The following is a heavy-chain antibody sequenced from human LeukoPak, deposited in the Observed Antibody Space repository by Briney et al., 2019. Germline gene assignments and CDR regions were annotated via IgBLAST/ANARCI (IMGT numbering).Heavy chain of an antibody. Sequence: SVKVSCKASGGTFSSYAISWVRQAPGQGLEWMGGIIPIFGTANYAQKFQGRVTITADESTSTAYMELSSLRSEDTAVYYCARAAPIGLWFGEANDYWGQGTLVTVSS. CDR3: ARAAPIGLWFGEANDY. CDR1: GGTFSSYA. V-gene: IGHV1-69*13. J-gene: IGHJ4*02. CDR2: IIPIFGTA. D-gene: IGHD3-10*01.